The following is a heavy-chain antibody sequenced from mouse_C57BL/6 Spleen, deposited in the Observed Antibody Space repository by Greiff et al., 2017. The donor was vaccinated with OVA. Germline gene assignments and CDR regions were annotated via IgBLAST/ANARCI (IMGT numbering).Heavy chain of an antibody. CDR2: INPGSGGT. D-gene: IGHD1-1*01. J-gene: IGHJ2*01. V-gene: IGHV1-54*01. CDR3: ARSNYYGSVY. Sequence: VQRVESGAELVRPGTSVKVSCKASGYAFTNYLIEWVKQRPGQGLEWIGVINPGSGGTNYNEKFKGKATLTADKSSSTAYMQLSSLTSEDSAVYFCARSNYYGSVYWGQGTTLTVSS. CDR1: GYAFTNYL.